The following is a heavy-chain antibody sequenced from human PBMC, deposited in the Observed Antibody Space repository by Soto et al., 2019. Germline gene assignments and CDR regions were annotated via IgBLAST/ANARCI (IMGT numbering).Heavy chain of an antibody. Sequence: GGSLRLSCAASGFTFNSYCMHRVPQAPGKGLEWVAVISYDGSNKYYADSVKGRFTISRDNSKNTLYLQMNSLRAEDTAVYYCAKVEKWELTIYYYYYGMDVWGQGTTVTVSS. V-gene: IGHV3-30*18. D-gene: IGHD1-26*01. CDR1: GFTFNSYC. J-gene: IGHJ6*02. CDR2: ISYDGSNK. CDR3: AKVEKWELTIYYYYYGMDV.